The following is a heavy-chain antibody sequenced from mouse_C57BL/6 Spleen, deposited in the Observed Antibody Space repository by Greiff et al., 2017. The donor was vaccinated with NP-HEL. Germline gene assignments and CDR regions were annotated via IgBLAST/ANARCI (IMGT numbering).Heavy chain of an antibody. Sequence: QVHVKQSGAELVRPGTSVKLSCKASGYTFTSYWMHWVKQRPGQGLEWIGVIDPSDSYTNYNQKFKGKATLTVDTSSSTAYMQLSSLTSEDSAVYYCARPTVVPYFDYWGQGTTLTVSS. CDR2: IDPSDSYT. V-gene: IGHV1-59*01. CDR3: ARPTVVPYFDY. CDR1: GYTFTSYW. J-gene: IGHJ2*01. D-gene: IGHD1-1*01.